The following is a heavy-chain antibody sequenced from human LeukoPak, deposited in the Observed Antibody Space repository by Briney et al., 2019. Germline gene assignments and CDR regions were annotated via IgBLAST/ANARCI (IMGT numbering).Heavy chain of an antibody. CDR1: EFSFSIYW. CDR2: ISGSGGST. D-gene: IGHD4-17*01. J-gene: IGHJ4*02. CDR3: AKEAYYGDYEFFDY. Sequence: GGSLRLSCAASEFSFSIYWMSWVRQAPGKGLEWVSAISGSGGSTYYADSVKGRFTISRDNSKNTLYLQMNSLRAEDTAVYYCAKEAYYGDYEFFDYWGQGTLVTVSS. V-gene: IGHV3-23*01.